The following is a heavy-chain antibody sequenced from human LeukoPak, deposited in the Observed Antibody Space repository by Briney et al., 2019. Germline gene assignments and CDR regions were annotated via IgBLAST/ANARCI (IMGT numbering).Heavy chain of an antibody. Sequence: GGSLRLSCAASGFTFGSYWMTWVRQAPGKGLEWVANINRDGSKNHFVDSVKGRFTISRDNAKNFLYLQMNSLRAEDTAVSFCARDSSPYCGDDCYFDAFDLWGQGTMVTVSS. V-gene: IGHV3-7*03. CDR1: GFTFGSYW. CDR3: ARDSSPYCGDDCYFDAFDL. CDR2: INRDGSKN. D-gene: IGHD2-21*02. J-gene: IGHJ3*01.